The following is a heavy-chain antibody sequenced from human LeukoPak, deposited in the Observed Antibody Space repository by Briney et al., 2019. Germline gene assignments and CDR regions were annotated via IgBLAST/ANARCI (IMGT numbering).Heavy chain of an antibody. Sequence: NPGGSLRLSCAASGFSFNTYSMDWDRQAPNKGLEWFSSIDSRSNYIYYADSVKGRFTISRDNAKNSFFLQMNSLRAEDTAVYYCARDAGITGTTEFDYWGQGTLVIVSS. CDR1: GFSFNTYS. CDR3: ARDAGITGTTEFDY. J-gene: IGHJ4*02. V-gene: IGHV3-21*01. CDR2: IDSRSNYI. D-gene: IGHD1-7*01.